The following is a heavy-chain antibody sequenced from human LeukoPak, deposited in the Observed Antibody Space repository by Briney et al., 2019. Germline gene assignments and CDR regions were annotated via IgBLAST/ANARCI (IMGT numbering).Heavy chain of an antibody. D-gene: IGHD6-13*01. V-gene: IGHV3-48*03. CDR2: ISSSGSTI. J-gene: IGHJ4*02. CDR1: GFTFSSYE. Sequence: PGGSLRLSCAASGFTFSSYEMNWVRQAPGKGLEWVSYISSSGSTIYYADSVKGRFTISRDNSKNTLYLQMNSLRAEDTAVYYCAKDIRREIGSSWPDYWGQGTLVTVSS. CDR3: AKDIRREIGSSWPDY.